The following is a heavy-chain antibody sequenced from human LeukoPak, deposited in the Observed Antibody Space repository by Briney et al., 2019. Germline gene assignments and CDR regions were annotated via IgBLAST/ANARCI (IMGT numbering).Heavy chain of an antibody. CDR3: ARAFPGYSSYYYMDV. CDR2: IYYSGST. V-gene: IGHV4-59*01. Sequence: PSETLSLTCTVSGGSISSYYWSWIRQPPGKGLEWMGYIYYSGSTNYNPSLKSRVTISVDTSKNQFSLKLSSVTAADTAVYYCARAFPGYSSYYYMDVWGKGTTVTVSS. D-gene: IGHD6-13*01. CDR1: GGSISSYY. J-gene: IGHJ6*03.